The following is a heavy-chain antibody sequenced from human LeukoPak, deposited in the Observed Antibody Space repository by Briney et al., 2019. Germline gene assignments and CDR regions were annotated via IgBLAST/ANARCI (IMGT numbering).Heavy chain of an antibody. CDR1: GYTLTSYG. D-gene: IGHD2-2*01. Sequence: GASVTVSCKASGYTLTSYGIRGVRQPPAQGLEWMGWISSYNGNTRYAQKLQGRVTMTTDSSTSTAYMELRSLRSDDTAVYYCARGPIIDIVVIPAAADYYHMDVWGKGTTVTVSS. CDR3: ARGPIIDIVVIPAAADYYHMDV. J-gene: IGHJ6*03. CDR2: ISSYNGNT. V-gene: IGHV1-18*01.